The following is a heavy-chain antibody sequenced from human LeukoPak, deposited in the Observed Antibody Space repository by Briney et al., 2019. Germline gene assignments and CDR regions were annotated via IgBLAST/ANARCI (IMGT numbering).Heavy chain of an antibody. CDR2: ISGSGGST. CDR1: GFTFSSYA. D-gene: IGHD4-11*01. J-gene: IGHJ4*02. CDR3: AKDKTPWDYSNCDY. V-gene: IGHV3-23*01. Sequence: GGSLRLSCAASGFTFSSYAMSWVRQAPGKGLEWVSAISGSGGSTYYADSVKGRFTISRDNSKNTLYLQMNSLRAEDTAVYYCAKDKTPWDYSNCDYWGQGTLVTVSS.